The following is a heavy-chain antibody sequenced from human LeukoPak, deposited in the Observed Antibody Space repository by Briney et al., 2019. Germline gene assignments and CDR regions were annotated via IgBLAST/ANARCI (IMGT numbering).Heavy chain of an antibody. D-gene: IGHD2-15*01. V-gene: IGHV1-69-2*01. CDR1: GYTFTDYY. J-gene: IGHJ4*02. CDR2: VDPEDGET. Sequence: ASVKVSRKVSGYTFTDYYMHWVQQAPGKGLEWMGLVDPEDGETIYAEKFQGRVTITADTSTDTAYMELSSLRSEDTAVYYCATLAKVYCSGGSCYTSPKIDYWGQGTLVTVSS. CDR3: ATLAKVYCSGGSCYTSPKIDY.